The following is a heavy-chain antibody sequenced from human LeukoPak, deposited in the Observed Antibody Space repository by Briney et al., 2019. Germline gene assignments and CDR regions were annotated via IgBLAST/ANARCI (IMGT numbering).Heavy chain of an antibody. V-gene: IGHV1-18*01. CDR2: ISTYNGDA. J-gene: IGHJ4*02. D-gene: IGHD2-2*01. Sequence: ASVKVSCKASGYTFTTYGISWVRQAPGQGLEWMGWISTYNGDADYAQKLQGRVTMTADTSTSTTYMELRSLRSDDTAVYYCALIPYCTTATCYYFDFWGQGTLVTVSS. CDR1: GYTFTTYG. CDR3: ALIPYCTTATCYYFDF.